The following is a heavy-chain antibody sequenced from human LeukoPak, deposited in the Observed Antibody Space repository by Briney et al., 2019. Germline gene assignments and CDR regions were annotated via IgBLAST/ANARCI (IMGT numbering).Heavy chain of an antibody. CDR2: ISSSSSYI. V-gene: IGHV3-21*01. Sequence: GGSLRLSCAASGFTFSSYAMSWVRQAPGKGLEWVSSISSSSSYIYYADSVKGRFTISRDNAKNSLYLQMNSLRAEDTAVYYCARGDTATSPDDYWGQGTLVTVSS. D-gene: IGHD5-18*01. CDR1: GFTFSSYA. J-gene: IGHJ4*02. CDR3: ARGDTATSPDDY.